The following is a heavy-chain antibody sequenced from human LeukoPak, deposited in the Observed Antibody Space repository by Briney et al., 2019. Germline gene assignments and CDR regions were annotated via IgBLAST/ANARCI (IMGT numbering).Heavy chain of an antibody. V-gene: IGHV3-33*01. CDR3: ARAYSRESGYDFVFEN. Sequence: GGSLRLSCAASGFTFSNYGVHWVRQAPGKGLEWVAVIRYDGSTKYYADSVKGRFTISRDNSKNTVYLEMNSLRAEDAAVYYCARAYSRESGYDFVFENWGQGTLVSVSS. CDR2: IRYDGSTK. CDR1: GFTFSNYG. D-gene: IGHD5-12*01. J-gene: IGHJ4*02.